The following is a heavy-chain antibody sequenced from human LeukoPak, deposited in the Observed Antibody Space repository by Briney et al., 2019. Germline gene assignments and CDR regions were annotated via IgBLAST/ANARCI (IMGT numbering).Heavy chain of an antibody. CDR1: GYTLTAYY. D-gene: IGHD5-18*01. CDR2: INPHSGGT. V-gene: IGHV1-2*02. J-gene: IGHJ4*02. CDR3: ARVGRGYSYGYFDY. Sequence: ASVKVSCKASGYTLTAYYMHWVRQAPGQRLEWMGWINPHSGGTNYAHKFQGRVTMTRDTSISTAYMELSRLISDDTAFYYCARVGRGYSYGYFDYWGQGTLLTVSS.